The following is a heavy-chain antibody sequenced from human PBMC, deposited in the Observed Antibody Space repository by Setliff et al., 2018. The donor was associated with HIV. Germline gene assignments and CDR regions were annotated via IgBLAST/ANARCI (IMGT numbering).Heavy chain of an antibody. V-gene: IGHV3-9*01. Sequence: SLRLSCAASGFTFEDYAMHWVRQAPGKGLEWVSGVSWSGATKGNADSVKGRFTISRDNAKNSLYLQMNSLRHEDTALYYCARESTSGSAFDIWGQGTMVTVSS. CDR1: GFTFEDYA. J-gene: IGHJ3*02. CDR3: ARESTSGSAFDI. D-gene: IGHD2-2*01. CDR2: VSWSGATK.